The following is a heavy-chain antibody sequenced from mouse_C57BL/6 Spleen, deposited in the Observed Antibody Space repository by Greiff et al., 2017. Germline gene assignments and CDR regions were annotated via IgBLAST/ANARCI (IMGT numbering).Heavy chain of an antibody. CDR3: TRGGNYAYFDY. CDR1: GFTFSSYA. Sequence: DVMLVESGEGLVKPGGSLKLSCAASGFTFSSYAMSWVRQTPEKRLEWVAYISSGGDYIYYADTVKGRFTISRDNARNTLYLQMSSLKSEDTAMXYCTRGGNYAYFDYWGQGTTLTVSS. D-gene: IGHD2-1*01. CDR2: ISSGGDYI. V-gene: IGHV5-9-1*02. J-gene: IGHJ2*01.